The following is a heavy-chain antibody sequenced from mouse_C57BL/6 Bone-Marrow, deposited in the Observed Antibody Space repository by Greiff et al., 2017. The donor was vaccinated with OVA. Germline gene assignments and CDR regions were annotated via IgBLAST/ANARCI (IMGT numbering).Heavy chain of an antibody. V-gene: IGHV5-6*01. CDR1: GFTFSSYG. CDR3: ARPHWEGYFDV. CDR2: ISSGGSYT. J-gene: IGHJ1*03. D-gene: IGHD4-1*01. Sequence: EVNVVESGGDLVKPGGSLKLSCAASGFTFSSYGMSWVRQTPDKRLEWVATISSGGSYTYYPDCVKGRFTISRDNAKNTLYLQMSSLKSEDTAMYYCARPHWEGYFDVWGTGTTVTVSS.